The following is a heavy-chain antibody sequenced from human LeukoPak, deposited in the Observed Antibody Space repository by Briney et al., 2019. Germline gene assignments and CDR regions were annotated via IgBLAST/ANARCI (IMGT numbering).Heavy chain of an antibody. CDR1: GGSISSGDYY. Sequence: SETLSLTCTVSGGSISSGDYYWSWFRQPPGKGRVWFVYSFYRGSTNYDPSLNSRITISVDTSKNQFSLKLSSVTAAATAVYYCARDLQGGFFDYWGQGTLVTVSS. CDR3: ARDLQGGFFDY. V-gene: IGHV4-30-4*01. J-gene: IGHJ4*02. CDR2: SFYRGST. D-gene: IGHD5-12*01.